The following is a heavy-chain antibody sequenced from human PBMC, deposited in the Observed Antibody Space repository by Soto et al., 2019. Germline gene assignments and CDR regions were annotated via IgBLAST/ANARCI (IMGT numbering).Heavy chain of an antibody. Sequence: QVQLVESGGGVVQPGRSLRLSCAASGFTFSSYGMHWVRQAPGKGLEWVAVIWDDGSNKYYADSVKGRFTISIDNSKNTLYLQMNGLRAEDTAVYYCAIDIIAHVTYSSGFDYWGQGTLVTVSS. CDR2: IWDDGSNK. D-gene: IGHD6-19*01. V-gene: IGHV3-33*01. J-gene: IGHJ4*02. CDR1: GFTFSSYG. CDR3: AIDIIAHVTYSSGFDY.